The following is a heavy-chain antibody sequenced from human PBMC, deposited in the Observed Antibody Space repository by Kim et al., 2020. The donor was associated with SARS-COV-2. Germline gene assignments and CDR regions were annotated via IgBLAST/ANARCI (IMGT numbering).Heavy chain of an antibody. Sequence: ASVKVSCKASGYTFTGYYMHWVRQAPGQGLEWMGWINPNSGGTNYAQKFQVRGTMTRDTSISTAYMELSRLRSDDTAGYYCARDSERDSSGWYGNWFDPW. V-gene: IGHV1-2*02. D-gene: IGHD6-19*01. CDR3: ARDSERDSSGWYGNWFDP. CDR2: INPNSGGT. J-gene: IGHJ5*02. CDR1: GYTFTGYY.